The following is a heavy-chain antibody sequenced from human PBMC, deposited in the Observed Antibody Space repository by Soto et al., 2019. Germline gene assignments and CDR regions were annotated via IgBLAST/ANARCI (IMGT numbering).Heavy chain of an antibody. J-gene: IGHJ5*02. Sequence: GGSLRLSCAASGFTFSTYWMHWVRQDPGKGLVWVSYISSDGSTTTYADSVKGRFTISRDNAKNTLYLQMYSLRVEDTAVYYCARGSAVTGPKNPCSWGQGTLVTVSS. D-gene: IGHD6-19*01. CDR3: ARGSAVTGPKNPCS. V-gene: IGHV3-74*01. CDR1: GFTFSTYW. CDR2: ISSDGSTT.